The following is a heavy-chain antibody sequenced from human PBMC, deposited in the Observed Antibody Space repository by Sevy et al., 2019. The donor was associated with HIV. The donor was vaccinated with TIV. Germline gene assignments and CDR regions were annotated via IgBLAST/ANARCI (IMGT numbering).Heavy chain of an antibody. CDR2: ITRSGTTM. CDR1: GFTLSNYE. V-gene: IGHV3-48*03. Sequence: GGSLRLSCAASGFTLSNYEMNWVRQAPGKGLEWVASITRSGTTMNYAGPVKGRFTISSDTTNSVYLQMNSLRGDDTGVYFCARGPGYYDSGSWLDPWGQGTLVTVSS. D-gene: IGHD3-16*01. J-gene: IGHJ5*02. CDR3: ARGPGYYDSGSWLDP.